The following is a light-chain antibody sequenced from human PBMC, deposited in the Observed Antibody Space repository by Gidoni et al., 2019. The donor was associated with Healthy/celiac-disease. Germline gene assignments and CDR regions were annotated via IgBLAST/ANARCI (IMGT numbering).Light chain of an antibody. CDR3: QQSYSTPWT. J-gene: IGKJ1*01. V-gene: IGKV1-39*01. CDR1: QSISSY. CDR2: AAS. Sequence: DIQTTQSPSSLSASVGDRVTITCRASQSISSYLNWYQQKPGKAPKLLIYAASSLQSGVPSRFSGSGSGTDFTRTISSLQPEDFATYDCQQSYSTPWTFGQGTKVEIK.